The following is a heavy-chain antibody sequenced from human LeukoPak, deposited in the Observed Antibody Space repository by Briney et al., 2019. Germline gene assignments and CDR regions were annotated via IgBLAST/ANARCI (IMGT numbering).Heavy chain of an antibody. D-gene: IGHD3-22*01. J-gene: IGHJ4*02. V-gene: IGHV3-48*01. CDR1: GFTFSSYS. CDR2: ISSSSSTI. Sequence: GGSLRLSCAASGFTFSSYSMNWVRQAPGKGLEWVSYISSSSSTIYYAGSVKGRFTISRDNAKNSLYLQMNSLRAEDTAVYYCARVYDSSGYYHPDYWGQGTLVTVSS. CDR3: ARVYDSSGYYHPDY.